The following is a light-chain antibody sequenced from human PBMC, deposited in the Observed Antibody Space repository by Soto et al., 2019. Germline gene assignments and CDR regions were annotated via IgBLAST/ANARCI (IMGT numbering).Light chain of an antibody. J-gene: IGKJ2*01. CDR2: DAS. CDR3: QQYERPPFA. Sequence: EIVLTQSPGTLSLFPGDRATLSCRASQRVSNSYLAWFQQKPGQAPRLLIYDASSRAAGVPDRVSGGGSGTDFTLTISALEPEDFALYFCQQYERPPFAFGQGTGLEI. CDR1: QRVSNSY. V-gene: IGKV3-20*01.